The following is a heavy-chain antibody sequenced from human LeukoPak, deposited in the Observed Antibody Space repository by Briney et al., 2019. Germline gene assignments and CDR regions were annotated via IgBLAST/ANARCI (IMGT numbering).Heavy chain of an antibody. CDR1: GGSFSGYY. D-gene: IGHD4-17*01. CDR2: INHSGST. CDR3: ARGFYGRDY. Sequence: TSETLSLTCAVYGGSFSGYYWSWIRQPPGKGLEWIGEINHSGSTNYNPSLKSRVTISVDTSKNQFSLKLSSVTAADTAVYYCARGFYGRDYWGQGTLVTVSS. J-gene: IGHJ4*02. V-gene: IGHV4-34*01.